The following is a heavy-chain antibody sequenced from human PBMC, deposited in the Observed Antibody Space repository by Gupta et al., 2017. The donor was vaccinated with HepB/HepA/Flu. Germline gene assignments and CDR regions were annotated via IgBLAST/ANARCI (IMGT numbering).Heavy chain of an antibody. V-gene: IGHV4-39*01. CDR2: MHNNGNK. D-gene: IGHD7-27*01. Sequence: QLQLHESGPALVNPSETLSLTCIVSGGSISSSRYYWGWLRRPPGKGLEWIGSMHNNGNKNYKPALKSRVEITVDTSKNQYSLKLKSMRAADTAVYYFARRVAPTWGLDPWGQGTMVTVSS. J-gene: IGHJ5*02. CDR1: GGSISSSRYY. CDR3: ARRVAPTWGLDP.